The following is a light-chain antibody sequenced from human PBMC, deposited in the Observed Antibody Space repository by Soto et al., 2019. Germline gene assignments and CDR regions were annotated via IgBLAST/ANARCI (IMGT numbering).Light chain of an antibody. Sequence: IQMTQSPSSLSASVGDRVTITCRASQGISSYLAWYQQKPGKVPKLLIYAASTLQSGVPSRFSGSGSGTDFTLTISSLQPEDVATYYWQKYNSAPWTFGQGTKVEIK. J-gene: IGKJ1*01. CDR3: QKYNSAPWT. V-gene: IGKV1-27*01. CDR1: QGISSY. CDR2: AAS.